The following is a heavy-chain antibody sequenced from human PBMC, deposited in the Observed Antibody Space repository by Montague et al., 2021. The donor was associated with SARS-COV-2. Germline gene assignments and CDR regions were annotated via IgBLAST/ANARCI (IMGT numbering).Heavy chain of an antibody. CDR3: ARDADIGVFGSYFDD. CDR1: GASVTSPNW. Sequence: SETLSLTCVVSGASVTSPNWWSWVRQAPGKGLEWIGEINHRGTINYNPSLKSRVTISVAKSKNNFFLRLSSVTAADTAIYFCARDADIGVFGSYFDDWGQGTLVTVTS. D-gene: IGHD5-12*01. V-gene: IGHV4-4*02. CDR2: INHRGTI. J-gene: IGHJ4*02.